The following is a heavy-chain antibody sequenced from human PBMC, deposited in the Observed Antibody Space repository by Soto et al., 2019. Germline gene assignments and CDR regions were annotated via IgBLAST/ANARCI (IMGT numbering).Heavy chain of an antibody. Sequence: ASVKVSCKASGGTFSSYAISWVRQAPGQGLEWMGGIIPIFGTANYAQKFQGRVTITADESTSTAYMELSSLRSEGTAVYYCARGQQLASEYFQHWGQGTLVTVSS. CDR1: GGTFSSYA. CDR3: ARGQQLASEYFQH. V-gene: IGHV1-69*13. D-gene: IGHD6-13*01. CDR2: IIPIFGTA. J-gene: IGHJ1*01.